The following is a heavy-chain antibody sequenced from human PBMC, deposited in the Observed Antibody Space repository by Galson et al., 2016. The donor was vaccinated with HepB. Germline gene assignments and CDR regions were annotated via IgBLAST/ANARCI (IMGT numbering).Heavy chain of an antibody. CDR1: GGSFSGYC. V-gene: IGHV4-34*01. CDR3: ARGLKLNSSGYLAY. J-gene: IGHJ4*02. CDR2: INHSGST. Sequence: SETLSLTCGVYGGSFSGYCWSWIRQPPGKGLEWIGEINHSGSTNYNPSLKSRVPISIDTSKNQFSLKLSSVTAADTAVYYCARGLKLNSSGYLAYWGQGTLVTVSS. D-gene: IGHD3-22*01.